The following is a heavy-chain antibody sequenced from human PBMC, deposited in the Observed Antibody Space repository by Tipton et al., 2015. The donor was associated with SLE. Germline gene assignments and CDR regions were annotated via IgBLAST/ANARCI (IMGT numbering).Heavy chain of an antibody. CDR2: INYSGST. J-gene: IGHJ3*01. Sequence: TLSLTCAVYGGSFSGYYWSWIRQSPEKGLEWIGEINYSGSTKYNPSLKSRVTISVDASKNQFSLKMNFMTAADTAVYYCATSLNYYDISGPEAWGQGTIVTVSS. D-gene: IGHD3-22*01. CDR3: ATSLNYYDISGPEA. V-gene: IGHV4-34*01. CDR1: GGSFSGYY.